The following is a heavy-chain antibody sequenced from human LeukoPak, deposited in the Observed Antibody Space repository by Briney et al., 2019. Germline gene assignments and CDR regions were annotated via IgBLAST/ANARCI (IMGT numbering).Heavy chain of an antibody. CDR2: IYYSGST. V-gene: IGHV4-39*01. Sequence: SETLSLTCTVSGGSISSSSYYWGWIRQPPGKGLEWIGSIYYSGSTYYNPSLKSRVTISVDMSKNQFSLKLSSVTAADTAAYYCARHVAARPGLDFDYWGQGTLVTVSS. CDR3: ARHVAARPGLDFDY. D-gene: IGHD6-6*01. CDR1: GGSISSSSYY. J-gene: IGHJ4*02.